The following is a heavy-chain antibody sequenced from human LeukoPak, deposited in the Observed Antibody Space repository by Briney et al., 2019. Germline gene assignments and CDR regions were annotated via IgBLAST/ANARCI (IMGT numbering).Heavy chain of an antibody. D-gene: IGHD5-12*01. V-gene: IGHV1-24*01. Sequence: GASVKVSCKVSGYTLTELSMHWVRQAPGKGLEWMGGFDPEDGETIYAQKFQGRVTMTEDTSTDTAYMEPSSLRSEDTAVYYCATEIVATFTGFVDYYYYGMDVWGQGTTVTVSS. CDR3: ATEIVATFTGFVDYYYYGMDV. CDR2: FDPEDGET. CDR1: GYTLTELS. J-gene: IGHJ6*02.